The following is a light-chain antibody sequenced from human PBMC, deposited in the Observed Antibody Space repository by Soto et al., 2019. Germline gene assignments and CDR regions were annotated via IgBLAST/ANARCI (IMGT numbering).Light chain of an antibody. J-gene: IGKJ1*01. V-gene: IGKV3-20*01. CDR1: QSVSGSD. CDR3: HQYGISPPT. CDR2: GVS. Sequence: MVLTQSPGTRSLSPGEGATLSCRASQSVSGSDLAWYQQKPGQAPRLLISGVSNRATGTPDRFSGSGSGTDFTLTISSLEPEDLAVFYCHQYGISPPTFGPGTKVDIK.